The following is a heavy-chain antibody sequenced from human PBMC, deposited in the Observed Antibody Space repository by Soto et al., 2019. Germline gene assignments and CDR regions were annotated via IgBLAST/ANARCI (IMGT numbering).Heavy chain of an antibody. V-gene: IGHV1-18*01. CDR1: GYTFSSYG. Sequence: GASVKVSCKTSGYTFSSYGISWVRQAPGQGLEWMGWISGYSGSTNYVQKFQGRVTMTTDTSTSTAYMELRNLRSDDTAVYYCARDTGNYFDYWGQGTLVTVSS. CDR3: ARDTGNYFDY. J-gene: IGHJ4*02. CDR2: ISGYSGST.